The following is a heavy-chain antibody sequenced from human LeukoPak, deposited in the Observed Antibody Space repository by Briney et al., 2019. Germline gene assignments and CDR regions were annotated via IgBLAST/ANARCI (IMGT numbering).Heavy chain of an antibody. V-gene: IGHV3-21*01. Sequence: PGGSLRLSCAASGFTFSSYSMNWVRQAPGKGLEWVSSIRSSSSYIYYADSVKGRFTISRDNAKNSLYLQMNSLRAEDTAVYYCATPRDDYDSSGYLWRSDYWGQGTLVTVSS. J-gene: IGHJ4*02. CDR1: GFTFSSYS. D-gene: IGHD3-22*01. CDR3: ATPRDDYDSSGYLWRSDY. CDR2: IRSSSSYI.